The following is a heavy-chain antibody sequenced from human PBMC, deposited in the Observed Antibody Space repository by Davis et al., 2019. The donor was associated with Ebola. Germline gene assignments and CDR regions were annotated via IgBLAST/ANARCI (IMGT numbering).Heavy chain of an antibody. Sequence: ASVKVSCKASGYTFTSYGISWVRQAPGQGLEWMGMINPNDGRTIYAQKFQGRVIMTRDTSTNTVYMDLSSLRSEDTAVYYCARVPDSGGHYYYFDYWGQGTLVTVSS. CDR1: GYTFTSYG. D-gene: IGHD4-23*01. J-gene: IGHJ4*02. V-gene: IGHV1-46*01. CDR3: ARVPDSGGHYYYFDY. CDR2: INPNDGRT.